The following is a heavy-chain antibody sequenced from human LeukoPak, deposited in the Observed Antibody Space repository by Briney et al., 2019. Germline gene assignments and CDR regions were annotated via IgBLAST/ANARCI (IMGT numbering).Heavy chain of an antibody. V-gene: IGHV1-46*01. CDR1: GYTFTSYY. CDR2: INPSGGST. CDR3: VRDGEGVAISVNYWFDP. Sequence: ASVKVSCKASGYTFTSYYMHWVRQAPGQGLEWMGIINPSGGSTSYAQKFQGRVTMIRDTSISTAYMELRSLRSEDTAVYYCVRDGEGVAISVNYWFDPWGQGTLVTVSS. D-gene: IGHD3-10*01. J-gene: IGHJ5*02.